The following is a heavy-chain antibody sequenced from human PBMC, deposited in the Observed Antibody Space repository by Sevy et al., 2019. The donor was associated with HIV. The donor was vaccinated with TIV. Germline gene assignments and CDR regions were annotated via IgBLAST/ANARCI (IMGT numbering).Heavy chain of an antibody. V-gene: IGHV1-69*13. CDR2: IIPIFGTA. D-gene: IGHD3-22*01. Sequence: ASVKVSCKASGGTFSSYAISWVRQAPGQGLEWMGGIIPIFGTANYAQKFQGRVTITADESTSTAYMELSSLRSEDTAVYYCARDKDSSGYYGSWYFDYWGHGTLVTVSS. CDR1: GGTFSSYA. CDR3: ARDKDSSGYYGSWYFDY. J-gene: IGHJ4*01.